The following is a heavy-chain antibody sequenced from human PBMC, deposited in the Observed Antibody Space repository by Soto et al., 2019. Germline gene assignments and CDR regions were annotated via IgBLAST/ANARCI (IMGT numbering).Heavy chain of an antibody. D-gene: IGHD6-6*01. CDR3: AREARHGAYYYGMDV. CDR2: INPNSGGT. V-gene: IGHV1-2*04. J-gene: IGHJ6*02. Sequence: GXSVKVSCTAFGYTFTGYYMHWVRQAPGQGLEWMGWINPNSGGTNYAQKFQGWVTMTRDTSISTAYMELSRLRSDDTAVYYCAREARHGAYYYGMDVWGQGTTVTVSS. CDR1: GYTFTGYY.